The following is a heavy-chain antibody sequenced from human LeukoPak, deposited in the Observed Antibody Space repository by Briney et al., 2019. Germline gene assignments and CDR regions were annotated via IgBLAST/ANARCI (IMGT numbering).Heavy chain of an antibody. V-gene: IGHV4-59*08. J-gene: IGHJ3*02. CDR1: GGSISSYY. Sequence: SETLSLTCTVSGGSISSYYWSWIRQPPGKGLEWIGYIYYSGSTNYNPSLKSRVTISVDTSKNQFSLKLSSVTAADTAVYYCASLPDYYDSSGYDHDAFDIWGQGTMVTVSS. D-gene: IGHD3-22*01. CDR3: ASLPDYYDSSGYDHDAFDI. CDR2: IYYSGST.